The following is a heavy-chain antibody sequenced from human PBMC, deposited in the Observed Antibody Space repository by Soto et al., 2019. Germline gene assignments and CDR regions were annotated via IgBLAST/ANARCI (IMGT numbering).Heavy chain of an antibody. CDR2: ISGSGGST. V-gene: IGHV3-23*01. CDR3: AKRSGITMIASFDY. D-gene: IGHD3-22*01. Sequence: GGALRLSCAASGFTFSSYAMSWVRQAPGKGLEWVSAISGSGGSTYYADSVKGRFTISRDNSKNTLYLQMNSLRAEDTAVYYCAKRSGITMIASFDYWGQGTLVTVSS. J-gene: IGHJ4*02. CDR1: GFTFSSYA.